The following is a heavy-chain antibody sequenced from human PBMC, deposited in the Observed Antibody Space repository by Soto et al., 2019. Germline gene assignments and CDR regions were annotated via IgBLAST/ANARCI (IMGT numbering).Heavy chain of an antibody. CDR1: GYSFTSYW. V-gene: IGHV5-10-1*01. J-gene: IGHJ3*02. Sequence: GESLKISCKGSGYSFTSYWISWVRQMPGKGLEWMGRIDPSDSYTNYSPSFQGHVTISADKSISTAYLQWSSLKASDTAMYYCADLSTRKDPNDAFDIWGQGTMVTVSS. CDR2: IDPSDSYT. D-gene: IGHD3-16*01. CDR3: ADLSTRKDPNDAFDI.